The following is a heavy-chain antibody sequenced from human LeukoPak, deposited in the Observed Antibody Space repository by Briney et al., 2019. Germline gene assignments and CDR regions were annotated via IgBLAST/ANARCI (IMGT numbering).Heavy chain of an antibody. CDR2: INPNSGGT. D-gene: IGHD1/OR15-1a*01. CDR3: ARDGTRMFDSGEGWFDP. V-gene: IGHV1-2*02. CDR1: GYSFAGYY. J-gene: IGHJ5*02. Sequence: GASVKVSCKASGYSFAGYYMHWVRQAPGQGLEWMGWINPNSGGTNYAQKFEGRVTMTRDTSINTVYMEMSRLTSDDTAIYFCARDGTRMFDSGEGWFDPWGQGTLVTVSS.